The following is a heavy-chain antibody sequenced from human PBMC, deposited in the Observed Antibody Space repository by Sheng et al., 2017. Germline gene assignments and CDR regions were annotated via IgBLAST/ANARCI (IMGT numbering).Heavy chain of an antibody. CDR3: ARNTGGGLAPGDS. CDR1: GFTFSIYG. CDR2: VRSDGIRT. D-gene: IGHD2-2*02. V-gene: IGHV3-30*02. J-gene: IGHJ4*02. Sequence: QVHLVESGGGVVQPGGSLRLSCAASGFTFSIYGMHWVRQAPGKGLEWVACVRSDGIRTYYADSVEGRFSISRDNSRNTVYLEVNSLTTEDTALYFCARNTGGGLAPGDSWGQGTLVTVSS.